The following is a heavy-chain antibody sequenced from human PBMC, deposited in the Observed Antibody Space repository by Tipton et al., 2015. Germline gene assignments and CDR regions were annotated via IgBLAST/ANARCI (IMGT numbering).Heavy chain of an antibody. Sequence: TLSLTCTVSGGSISTYYWSWIRQPPGKGLEWIGYIYYSGSTNYNPSLKSRVTMSVDTSKNQFSLKLSSVTAADTAVYYCARTSYDSSGYFGGEDYWGQGTLVTVSS. CDR2: IYYSGST. J-gene: IGHJ4*02. D-gene: IGHD3-22*01. CDR3: ARTSYDSSGYFGGEDY. CDR1: GGSISTYY. V-gene: IGHV4-59*01.